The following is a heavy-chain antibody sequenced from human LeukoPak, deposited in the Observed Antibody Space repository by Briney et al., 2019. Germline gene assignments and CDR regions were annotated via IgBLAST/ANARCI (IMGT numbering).Heavy chain of an antibody. Sequence: GGSLRLSCAASGFTFSNYAMSWVRQAPGKGLEWVSAISGSGGSTYYADSVKGRFTISRDNSKNTLYLQMNSLRAEDTAVYYCAKAYVEMATINYFDYWGQGTLVTVSS. V-gene: IGHV3-23*01. CDR2: ISGSGGST. CDR3: AKAYVEMATINYFDY. CDR1: GFTFSNYA. J-gene: IGHJ4*02. D-gene: IGHD5-24*01.